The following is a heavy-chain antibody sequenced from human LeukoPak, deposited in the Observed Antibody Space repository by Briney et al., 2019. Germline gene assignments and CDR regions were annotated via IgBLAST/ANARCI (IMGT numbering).Heavy chain of an antibody. V-gene: IGHV4-59*08. D-gene: IGHD3-10*01. CDR1: GGSIGGYY. J-gene: IGHJ1*01. CDR3: ARHGYYFGSGSYFQH. Sequence: SETLSLTCTVSGGSIGGYYWSWSRQPPGKGLEWIGYIYNSESTNYNPSLKSRVTISVDTSKNQFSLRLISVTAADTAVYYCARHGYYFGSGSYFQHWGQGTLVTVSS. CDR2: IYNSEST.